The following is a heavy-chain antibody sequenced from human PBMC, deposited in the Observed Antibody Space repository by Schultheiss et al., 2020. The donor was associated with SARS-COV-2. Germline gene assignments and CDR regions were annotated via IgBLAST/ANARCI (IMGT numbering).Heavy chain of an antibody. V-gene: IGHV4-59*12. CDR2: IYYSGST. D-gene: IGHD2-15*01. J-gene: IGHJ3*02. Sequence: SETLSLTCTVSGGSISSYYWSWIRQPPGKGLEWIGYIYYSGSTNYNPSLKSRVTISVDTSKNQFSLKLSSVTAADTAVYYCARVPPYCSGGSCYSFRWAFDIWGQGTMVTVSS. CDR1: GGSISSYY. CDR3: ARVPPYCSGGSCYSFRWAFDI.